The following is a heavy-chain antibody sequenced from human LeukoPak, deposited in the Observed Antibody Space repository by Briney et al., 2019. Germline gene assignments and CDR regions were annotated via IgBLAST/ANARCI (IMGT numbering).Heavy chain of an antibody. J-gene: IGHJ4*02. CDR1: GASIIGYY. CDR3: ARDRVRYFDY. CDR2: VFDSGST. D-gene: IGHD2-2*01. V-gene: IGHV4-59*01. Sequence: SQTLSLTCTVSGASIIGYYWSWIRQPPGKGLEWIGYVFDSGSTNYNSSLKSRVSISVDTSKTQFSLRLTSVTAADTAVYYCARDRVRYFDYWGQGTPVTVSS.